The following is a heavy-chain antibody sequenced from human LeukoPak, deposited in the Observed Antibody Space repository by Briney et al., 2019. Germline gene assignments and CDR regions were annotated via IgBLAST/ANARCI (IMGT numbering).Heavy chain of an antibody. CDR1: GYTFTGYY. D-gene: IGHD2-21*01. Sequence: ASVKVSCKASGYTFTGYYLHWVRQAPGQGLEWMGWMNPHSGGTNYAQKFQGRVTMTRDTSIGIVYLELSRLRSDDTAVYYCARVLVVSANWVFDYWGQGTLVTVSS. CDR3: ARVLVVSANWVFDY. CDR2: MNPHSGGT. V-gene: IGHV1-2*02. J-gene: IGHJ4*02.